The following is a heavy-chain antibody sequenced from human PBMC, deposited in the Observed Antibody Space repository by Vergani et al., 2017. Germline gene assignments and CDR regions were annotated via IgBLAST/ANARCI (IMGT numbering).Heavy chain of an antibody. CDR1: GGSISSGGYY. CDR3: ARAAAMDEFEFDY. V-gene: IGHV4-61*08. J-gene: IGHJ3*01. Sequence: QVQLQESGPGLVKPSQTLSLTCTVSGGSISSGGYYWSWIRQPPGKGLEWIGYIYYSGSTNYNPSLKSRVTISVDTSKNQFSLKLSSVTAADTAVYYCARAAAMDEFEFDYWGQGTMVTVSS. CDR2: IYYSGST. D-gene: IGHD5-18*01.